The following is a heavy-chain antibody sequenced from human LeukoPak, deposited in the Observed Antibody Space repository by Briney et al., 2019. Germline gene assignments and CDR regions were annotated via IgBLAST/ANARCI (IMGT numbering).Heavy chain of an antibody. CDR3: ARGGYTGYDFHY. J-gene: IGHJ4*02. CDR1: GYTFTGYY. D-gene: IGHD5-12*01. CDR2: INPNGGTT. Sequence: WASVKVSCKASGYTFTGYYMHWVRQAPGQGLEWMGWINPNGGTTNYAQKFQGRVTMTRDTSISTAYMEVSRLRSDDTAVFYCARGGYTGYDFHYWGQGTLVTVSS. V-gene: IGHV1-2*02.